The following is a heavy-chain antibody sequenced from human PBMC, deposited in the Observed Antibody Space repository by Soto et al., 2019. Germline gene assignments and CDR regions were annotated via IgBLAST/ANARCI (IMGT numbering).Heavy chain of an antibody. J-gene: IGHJ4*01. CDR3: AKDRGPYASSCSTD. CDR2: ISGSGTST. D-gene: IGHD2-2*01. V-gene: IGHV3-23*01. CDR1: GFTFNNYA. Sequence: EVQLLDSGGRSVQPGGSLRLSCAASGFTFNNYAMTWVRQAPGKGLEWVSSISGSGTSTYYADSVRGRFIISRDNSKHTLYLQMNTLRAEDTAMYFCAKDRGPYASSCSTDCGHVTLVTVSS.